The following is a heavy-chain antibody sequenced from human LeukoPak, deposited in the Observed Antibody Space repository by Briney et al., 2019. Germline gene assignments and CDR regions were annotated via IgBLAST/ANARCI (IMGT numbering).Heavy chain of an antibody. Sequence: SETLSLTCSVSGGSISSSSYYWVWLRQPPGKGLEWIGEIYYSGRAYYHSSLNSRLTISVDTSWNQFSLTLSSVTAAHTGVYYCARRRYYDSTGYLDWGQGTLVSVST. V-gene: IGHV4-39*01. J-gene: IGHJ1*01. CDR1: GGSISSSSYY. D-gene: IGHD3-22*01. CDR2: IYYSGRA. CDR3: ARRRYYDSTGYLD.